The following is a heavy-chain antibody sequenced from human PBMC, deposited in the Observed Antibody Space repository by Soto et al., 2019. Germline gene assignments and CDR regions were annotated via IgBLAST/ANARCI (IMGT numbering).Heavy chain of an antibody. CDR1: GYTFTRSG. Sequence: EASVKVSCKASGYTFTRSGISWVRQAPGQGLEWLGWINPDNGNTNYAQHLQGRVTITADKSTSTAYMELSSLRSEDTAVFYCARDRVVRGNWFDPWGQGTLVTVSS. V-gene: IGHV1-18*01. D-gene: IGHD3-10*01. CDR3: ARDRVVRGNWFDP. J-gene: IGHJ5*02. CDR2: INPDNGNT.